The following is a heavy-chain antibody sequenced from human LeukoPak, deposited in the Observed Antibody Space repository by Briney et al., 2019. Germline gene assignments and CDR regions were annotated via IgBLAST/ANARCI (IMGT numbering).Heavy chain of an antibody. J-gene: IGHJ4*02. CDR1: GFTFSTYR. D-gene: IGHD5-12*01. CDR3: ARVGPSGYDLNFDY. Sequence: QTGGSLRLSCVASGFTFSTYRIHWVRQDPGKGLVWVSRINTDGSNPIYAASVKGRFTISRDNSKNTLYLQMNSLRAEDTAVYYCARVGPSGYDLNFDYWGQGTLVTVSS. CDR2: INTDGSNP. V-gene: IGHV3-74*01.